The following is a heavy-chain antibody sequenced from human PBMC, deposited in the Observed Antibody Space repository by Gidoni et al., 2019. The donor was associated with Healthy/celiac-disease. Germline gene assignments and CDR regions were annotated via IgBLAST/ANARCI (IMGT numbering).Heavy chain of an antibody. J-gene: IGHJ6*03. Sequence: QVQLQESGPGLVKPSETLSLTGTVSGGSISSYYWSWIRQPPGKGLEWIGYIYYSGSTNYNPSLKSRVTISVDTSKNQFSLKLSSVTAADTAVYYCARAGVVPAATVSGPYYYYMDVWGKGTTVTVSS. CDR3: ARAGVVPAATVSGPYYYYMDV. D-gene: IGHD2-2*01. V-gene: IGHV4-59*01. CDR1: GGSISSYY. CDR2: IYYSGST.